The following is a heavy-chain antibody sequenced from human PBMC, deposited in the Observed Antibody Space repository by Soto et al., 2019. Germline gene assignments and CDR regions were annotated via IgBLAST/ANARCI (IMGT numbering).Heavy chain of an antibody. CDR3: ARASGESYPGSRVFVS. CDR2: VTNTGGDK. V-gene: IGHV3-23*01. D-gene: IGHD3-10*01. J-gene: IGHJ4*02. CDR1: GFTFSNNA. Sequence: LRLSCAASGFTFSNNAMSWVRQAPVKGLELVSIVTNTGGDKLYADSVKGRFIISRDNSKNTLYLQMNSLRAEDSAIYYCARASGESYPGSRVFVSWGQGTRVTVSS.